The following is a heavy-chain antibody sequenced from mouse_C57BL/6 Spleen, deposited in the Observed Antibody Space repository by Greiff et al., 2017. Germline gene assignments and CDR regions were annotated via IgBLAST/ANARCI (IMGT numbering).Heavy chain of an antibody. CDR2: IDPSDTYT. Sequence: QVQLQQPGAELVKPGASVKLSCKASGYTFTSYWMQWVKQRPGQGLEWIGEIDPSDTYTNYNQKFKGKATLTVDTSSSTAYMQLSSLTSEDSAVYYCARYGHGPLGYWGQGTSVTVSS. V-gene: IGHV1-50*01. D-gene: IGHD2-2*01. CDR3: ARYGHGPLGY. J-gene: IGHJ4*01. CDR1: GYTFTSYW.